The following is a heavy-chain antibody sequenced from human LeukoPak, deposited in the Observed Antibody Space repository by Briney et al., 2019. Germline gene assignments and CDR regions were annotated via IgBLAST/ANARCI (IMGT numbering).Heavy chain of an antibody. CDR3: ARSSLPGRSGRTEYFQH. V-gene: IGHV3-11*01. CDR1: GFTFSDYY. D-gene: IGHD6-19*01. J-gene: IGHJ1*01. CDR2: ISDSSRTI. Sequence: GGSLRLSCAASGFTFSDYYMTWIRQAPGKGLQWLSLISDSSRTIYYADSVKGRFTISRDNAKNSLYLQMSSLRAEDTAIYYCARSSLPGRSGRTEYFQHWGQGALVTVSS.